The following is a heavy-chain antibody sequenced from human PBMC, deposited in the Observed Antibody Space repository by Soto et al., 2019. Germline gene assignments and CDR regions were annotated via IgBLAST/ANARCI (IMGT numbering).Heavy chain of an antibody. CDR3: ARHLSTTAAPLPFDY. D-gene: IGHD1-1*01. Sequence: SETLSLTCTVSGGSISSYYWSWIRQSPGKGLEWIGYISYSGSTEYNPSLKSRVTISVDTSKNQFSLKLSSVTAADTTVYYCARHLSTTAAPLPFDYWGQGTLVTVSS. V-gene: IGHV4-59*08. J-gene: IGHJ4*02. CDR1: GGSISSYY. CDR2: ISYSGST.